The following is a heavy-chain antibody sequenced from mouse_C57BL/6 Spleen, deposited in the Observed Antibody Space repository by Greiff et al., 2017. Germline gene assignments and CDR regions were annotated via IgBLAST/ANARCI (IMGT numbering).Heavy chain of an antibody. Sequence: VQLQQSGAELVKPGASVKLSCKASGFTFTSYWMHWVKQRPGRGLEWIGRIDPNSGGTKYTEKFKSKATLTVDEPSSTAYMQRSSLTSEDSAVYYCAREGGRRWVDAMDYWGQGTSVTVSS. CDR2: IDPNSGGT. J-gene: IGHJ4*01. V-gene: IGHV1-72*01. CDR3: AREGGRRWVDAMDY. D-gene: IGHD2-3*01. CDR1: GFTFTSYW.